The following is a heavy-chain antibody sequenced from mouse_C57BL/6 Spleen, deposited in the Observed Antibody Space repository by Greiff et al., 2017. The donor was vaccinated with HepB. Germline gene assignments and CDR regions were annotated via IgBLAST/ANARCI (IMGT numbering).Heavy chain of an antibody. CDR2: INPGSGGT. CDR1: GYAFTNYL. D-gene: IGHD2-3*01. V-gene: IGHV1-54*01. J-gene: IGHJ3*01. Sequence: VQLQQSGAELVRPGTSVKVSCKASGYAFTNYLIEWVKQRPGQGLEWIGVINPGSGGTNYNEKFKGKATLTADKSSSTAYMQLSSLTSEDSAVYCCASDVYYPFAYWGQGTLVTVSA. CDR3: ASDVYYPFAY.